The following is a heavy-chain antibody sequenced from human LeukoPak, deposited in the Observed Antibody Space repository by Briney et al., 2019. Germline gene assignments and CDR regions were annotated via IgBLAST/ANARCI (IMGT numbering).Heavy chain of an antibody. CDR2: TYYRSKWYN. J-gene: IGHJ4*02. CDR1: GDSVSSNSAA. V-gene: IGHV6-1*01. CDR3: ARVRGILWFDY. Sequence: SHTLSLTCAISGDSVSSNSAAWNWIRHSPSRGLEWLGRTYYRSKWYNDYAVSVKSRITIDPDTSKNQFSLQLNSVAPEDTAVYYCARVRGILWFDYWGQRTLVTVSS. D-gene: IGHD3-16*01.